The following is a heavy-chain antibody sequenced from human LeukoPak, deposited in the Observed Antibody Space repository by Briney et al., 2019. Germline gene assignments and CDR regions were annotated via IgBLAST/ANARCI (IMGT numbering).Heavy chain of an antibody. CDR2: ISSSGSTI. Sequence: GGSLRLSCAASGFTFSSYEMNWVRQAPGKGLEWVSYISSSGSTIYYADSVKGRFTISRDNAKNSLYLQVNSLRAEDTAVYYCARANEVGVFDIWGQGTRVSVSS. D-gene: IGHD2-8*01. J-gene: IGHJ3*02. CDR3: ARANEVGVFDI. V-gene: IGHV3-48*03. CDR1: GFTFSSYE.